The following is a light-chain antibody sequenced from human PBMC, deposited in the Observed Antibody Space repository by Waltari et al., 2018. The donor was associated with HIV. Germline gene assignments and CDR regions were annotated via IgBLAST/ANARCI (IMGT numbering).Light chain of an antibody. Sequence: DIQLTQSPSTLSASIGDRVTITCRASQSISTSLAWYQQKPGKAPKLLIYKASRLNSGVPSRFSGRGSGTDFTLTISSLQSDDFATYYCQQYNPYSTFGQGTKVELK. V-gene: IGKV1-5*03. CDR1: QSISTS. CDR3: QQYNPYST. J-gene: IGKJ1*01. CDR2: KAS.